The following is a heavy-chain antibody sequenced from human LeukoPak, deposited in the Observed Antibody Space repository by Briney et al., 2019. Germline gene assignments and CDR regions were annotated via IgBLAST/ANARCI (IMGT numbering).Heavy chain of an antibody. CDR2: VYYSGRT. V-gene: IGHV4-59*08. CDR1: GGSITGYY. Sequence: SETLSLTCTVSGGSITGYYWRWIRQPPGKGLDWIGSVYYSGRTNYNPSLMSRASISVDTSKNHFSLKLTSVTAADTAVYYCVRHGSGKSPDYWGQGTLVTVSS. D-gene: IGHD4-23*01. CDR3: VRHGSGKSPDY. J-gene: IGHJ4*02.